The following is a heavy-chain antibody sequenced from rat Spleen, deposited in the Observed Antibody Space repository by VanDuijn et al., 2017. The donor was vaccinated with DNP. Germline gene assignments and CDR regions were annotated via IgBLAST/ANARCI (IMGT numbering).Heavy chain of an antibody. CDR3: SRDGPPYYGVPFDY. D-gene: IGHD1-7*01. V-gene: IGHV5-31*01. CDR2: ITNTGGST. J-gene: IGHJ2*01. CDR1: GFTFSSYW. Sequence: EVQLVESGGGLVQPGRSLKLSCVASGFTFSSYWMTWIRQAPGKGLEWVASITNTGGSTYYPDSVKGRFTISRNNAKSTLYLQMNSLRSEDTATYSCSRDGPPYYGVPFDYWGQGVMVTVSS.